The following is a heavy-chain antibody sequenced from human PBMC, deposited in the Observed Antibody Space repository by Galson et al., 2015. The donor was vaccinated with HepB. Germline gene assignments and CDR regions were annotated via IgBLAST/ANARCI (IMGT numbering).Heavy chain of an antibody. CDR2: INPNSGGT. D-gene: IGHD3-10*01. V-gene: IGHV1-2*06. CDR1: GYTFTGYY. J-gene: IGHJ5*02. Sequence: SVKVSCKASGYTFTGYYMHWVRQAPGQGLEWMGRINPNSGGTTYAQKFQGRVTMTRDSSISTAYMELSRLRSDDTAVYYCATNYGSGREKGNWFDPWGQGTLVTVSS. CDR3: ATNYGSGREKGNWFDP.